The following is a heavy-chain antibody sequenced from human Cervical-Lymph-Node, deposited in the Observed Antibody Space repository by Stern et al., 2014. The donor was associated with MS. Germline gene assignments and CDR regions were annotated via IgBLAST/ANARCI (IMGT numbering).Heavy chain of an antibody. V-gene: IGHV3-21*01. CDR3: ASSRIAAAGTAQDY. Sequence: EVQLVESGGGLVKPGGSLRLSCAASGFTFSSYSMNWVRQAPGKGLEGVSSIRSSSSYIYYAASVKGRFTISRDNAKNSLYLQMNSLRAEDTAVYYCASSRIAAAGTAQDYWGQGTLVTVSS. CDR2: IRSSSSYI. J-gene: IGHJ4*02. D-gene: IGHD6-13*01. CDR1: GFTFSSYS.